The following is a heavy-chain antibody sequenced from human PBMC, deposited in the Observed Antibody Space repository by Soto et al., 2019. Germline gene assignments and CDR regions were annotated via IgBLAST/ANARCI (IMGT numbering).Heavy chain of an antibody. V-gene: IGHV1-69*01. CDR3: AKDSHITIFGEGHLDF. CDR1: GGAFSNDG. D-gene: IGHD3-3*01. CDR2: IIPIFASP. J-gene: IGHJ4*02. Sequence: QVQLVQSGAEVKKPGSSVKVSCKTSGGAFSNDGFSWVRQAPGQGLEWMGGIIPIFASPNYAQKFQGRITITADASTRTVYMKLDNLRSEDAAMYYCAKDSHITIFGEGHLDFWGQGTLVTVSS.